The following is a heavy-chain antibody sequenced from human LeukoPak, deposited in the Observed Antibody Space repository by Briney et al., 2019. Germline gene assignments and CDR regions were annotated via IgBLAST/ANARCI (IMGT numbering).Heavy chain of an antibody. CDR1: GGSISSDY. J-gene: IGHJ4*02. CDR2: IYNSGSN. CDR3: ATRGY. D-gene: IGHD3-10*01. Sequence: SETLSLTCTVPGGSISSDYWQWIRQPPGKGLEWIGYIYNSGSNNYNPSLKSRVTISIDMSKNQFSLKLTSVTAADTAVYYCATRGYWGQGTLVTVSP. V-gene: IGHV4-59*08.